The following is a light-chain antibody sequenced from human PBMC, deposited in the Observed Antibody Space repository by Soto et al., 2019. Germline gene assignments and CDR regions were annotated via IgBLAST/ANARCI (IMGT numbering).Light chain of an antibody. CDR1: QNVGGD. Sequence: EGVTTQSPATLSVSPGERATLSCRASQNVGGDLAWYQQKPGQAPRLLIYRTSTRANGTPVRFSGSGSGTEFTLTISSLQSEDFAVYYCQEYNDRSSFGQGTKVEMK. CDR3: QEYNDRSS. J-gene: IGKJ1*01. V-gene: IGKV3-15*01. CDR2: RTS.